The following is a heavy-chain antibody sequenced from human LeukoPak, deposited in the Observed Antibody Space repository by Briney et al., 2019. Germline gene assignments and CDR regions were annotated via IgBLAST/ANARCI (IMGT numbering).Heavy chain of an antibody. V-gene: IGHV1-69*01. J-gene: IGHJ4*02. Sequence: SVKVSCKASGGTFSSHAINWVRQAPGQGFEWMGGIIPSLGTANYGQMFQGRVTITADESTRIAYMELSSLRSEDTAVYYCARDCSWTTLDYWGQGTLVTVSS. CDR2: IIPSLGTA. CDR3: ARDCSWTTLDY. CDR1: GGTFSSHA. D-gene: IGHD3/OR15-3a*01.